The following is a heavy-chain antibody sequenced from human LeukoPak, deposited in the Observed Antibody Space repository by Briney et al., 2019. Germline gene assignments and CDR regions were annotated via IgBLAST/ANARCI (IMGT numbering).Heavy chain of an antibody. D-gene: IGHD1-26*01. CDR1: GFTFSNYN. CDR3: ARDPYSGNYGNYYYYYMDV. CDR2: ITSSGTYN. Sequence: GGSLRLSCAASGFTFSNYNMNWVRQAPGKAMEWVSSITSSGTYNFYADSVRGRFTISRENAKNPLYLQMDSLGPEDTAVYYCARDPYSGNYGNYYYYYMDVWGKGTTVTVSS. V-gene: IGHV3-21*01. J-gene: IGHJ6*03.